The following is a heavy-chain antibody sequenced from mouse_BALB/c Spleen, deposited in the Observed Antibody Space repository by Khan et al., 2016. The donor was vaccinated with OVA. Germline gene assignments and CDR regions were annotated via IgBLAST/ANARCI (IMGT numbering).Heavy chain of an antibody. Sequence: VQLQQSGPDLVKPGASVKISCKASGYSFTLYYMSWVKQSHGKSLEWIGRVNPNTNNINYNQEFKGKAILTVDKSSNTAYMELRSLTSEDSAVYFYARGYDFFASWGKGTLVTVSA. CDR2: VNPNTNNI. J-gene: IGHJ3*01. CDR1: GYSFTLYY. V-gene: IGHV1-26*01. CDR3: ARGYDFFAS. D-gene: IGHD2-14*01.